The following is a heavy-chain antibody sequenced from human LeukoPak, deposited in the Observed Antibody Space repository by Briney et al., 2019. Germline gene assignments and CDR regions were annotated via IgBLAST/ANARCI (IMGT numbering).Heavy chain of an antibody. V-gene: IGHV1-24*01. CDR2: FDPEDGET. J-gene: IGHJ5*02. CDR3: AGSGYYYRWFDP. D-gene: IGHD3-22*01. CDR1: GYTLTELS. Sequence: ASVKVSCKASGYTLTELSMHWVRQAPGKGLEWMGGFDPEDGETIYAQKFQGRVTMTEDTSTDTAYMELSGLRSEDTAVYYCAGSGYYYRWFDPWGQGTLVTVSS.